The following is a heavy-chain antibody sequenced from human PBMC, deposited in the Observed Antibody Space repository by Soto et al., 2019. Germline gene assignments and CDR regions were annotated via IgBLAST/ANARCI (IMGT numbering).Heavy chain of an antibody. CDR2: ISAYNGNT. D-gene: IGHD3-10*01. Sequence: ASVKVSCKASGYTFTSYGISWVRQAPGQGLEWMGWISAYNGNTNYAQKLQGRVTMTTDTSTSTAYMELRSLRSDDTAAYYCARDARVRGVIITYYYYGMDVWGQGTTVTVSS. V-gene: IGHV1-18*01. CDR1: GYTFTSYG. CDR3: ARDARVRGVIITYYYYGMDV. J-gene: IGHJ6*02.